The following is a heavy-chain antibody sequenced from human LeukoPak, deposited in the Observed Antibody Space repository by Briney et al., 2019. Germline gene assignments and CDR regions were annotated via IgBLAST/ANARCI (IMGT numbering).Heavy chain of an antibody. CDR2: IYYSGST. Sequence: SETLSLTCTVSGGSISSYYWSWLRQPPGKGLEWIAGIYYSGSTYYNPSLKSRVSRSVDTTKNQLSLKLSSLTAADTAVYYCARHEYSGSYYGLSWFDPWGQGTLVTVSS. CDR3: ARHEYSGSYYGLSWFDP. V-gene: IGHV4-59*05. CDR1: GGSISSYY. D-gene: IGHD1-26*01. J-gene: IGHJ5*02.